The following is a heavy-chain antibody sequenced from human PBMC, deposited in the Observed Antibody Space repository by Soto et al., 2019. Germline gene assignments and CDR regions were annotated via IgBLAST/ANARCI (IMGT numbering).Heavy chain of an antibody. CDR3: AGAPGGGYGMDV. J-gene: IGHJ6*02. D-gene: IGHD3-10*01. Sequence: QVQLVQSGAEVKKPGSSVKVSCKASGGTFSSYTISWLRQAPGQRLEWMGRIIPILGIANYAQKFQGRVTITADKSTSTAYMELSSLRSEDTAVYYCAGAPGGGYGMDVWGQGTTVTVSS. CDR1: GGTFSSYT. V-gene: IGHV1-69*02. CDR2: IIPILGIA.